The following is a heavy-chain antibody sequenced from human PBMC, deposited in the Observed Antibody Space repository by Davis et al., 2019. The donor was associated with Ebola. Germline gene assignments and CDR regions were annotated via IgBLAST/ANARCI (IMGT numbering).Heavy chain of an antibody. V-gene: IGHV4-39*02. CDR2: IYYSGST. CDR3: ARDIVATRYGMDV. J-gene: IGHJ6*02. D-gene: IGHD5-12*01. Sequence: MPSETLSLTCTVSGGSISSYYWGWIRQPPGKGLEWIGSIYYSGSTYYNPSLKSRVTISVDTSKNQFSLKLSSVTAADTAVYYCARDIVATRYGMDVWGQGTTVTVSS. CDR1: GGSISSYY.